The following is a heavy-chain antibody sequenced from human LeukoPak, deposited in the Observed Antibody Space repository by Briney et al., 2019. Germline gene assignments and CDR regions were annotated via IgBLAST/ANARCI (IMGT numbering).Heavy chain of an antibody. CDR3: ARRDSYYYDSSGYLNWFDP. V-gene: IGHV5-51*01. J-gene: IGHJ5*02. CDR1: GYSFTSYW. D-gene: IGHD3-22*01. CDR2: IYPGDSDT. Sequence: PGESLKISCKGSGYSFTSYWIGWVRQMPGKGLEWMGIIYPGDSDTRYSPSFQGQVTISADKSISTAYLQWSSLKASDTAMYYCARRDSYYYDSSGYLNWFDPWGQGTLVTVSS.